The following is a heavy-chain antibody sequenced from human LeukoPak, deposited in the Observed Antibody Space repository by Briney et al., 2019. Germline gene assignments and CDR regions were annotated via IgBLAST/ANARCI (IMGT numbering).Heavy chain of an antibody. CDR3: ARGPYNSSSWDFQH. V-gene: IGHV3-7*01. CDR2: IKQDGSER. D-gene: IGHD6-6*01. CDR1: GFTFSNYW. J-gene: IGHJ1*01. Sequence: GGSLRLSCAASGFTFSNYWMSWVRQAPGKGLAWVANIKQDGSERYYVDSMKGRFTVSRDNAKNSLYLQMNSLRADDTAVYYCARGPYNSSSWDFQHWGQGTLVTVSS.